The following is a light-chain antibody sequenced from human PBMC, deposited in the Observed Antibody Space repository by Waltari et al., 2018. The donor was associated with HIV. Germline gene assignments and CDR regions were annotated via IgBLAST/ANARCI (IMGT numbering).Light chain of an antibody. Sequence: SYELTQPPSVSVSLGQMARITCSGEALPKKYAYWYQQKPGQFPVLVIYKDSERPSGIPERFSGSSSGTIVTLTNSGVQAEDEADHYCLSADSSTYLGVFGGGTKLTVL. CDR3: LSADSSTYLGV. CDR1: ALPKKY. J-gene: IGLJ3*02. V-gene: IGLV3-16*01. CDR2: KDS.